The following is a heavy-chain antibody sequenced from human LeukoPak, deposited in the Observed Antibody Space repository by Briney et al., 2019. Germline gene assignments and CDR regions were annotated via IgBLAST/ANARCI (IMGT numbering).Heavy chain of an antibody. CDR2: VSSSRTTI. J-gene: IGHJ4*02. Sequence: PGGSLRLSCVASGFTFSTFGMNWVRQAPGKGLEWVSYVSSSRTTIYYADSVKGRFTISRDDAKSPLYLQMNSLRAEDTALYYCARMSTGYYDDYWGQGTLVAVPS. D-gene: IGHD3-9*01. CDR1: GFTFSTFG. CDR3: ARMSTGYYDDY. V-gene: IGHV3-48*01.